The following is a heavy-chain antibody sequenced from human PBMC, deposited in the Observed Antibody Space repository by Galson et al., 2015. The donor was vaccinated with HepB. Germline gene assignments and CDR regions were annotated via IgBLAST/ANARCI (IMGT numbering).Heavy chain of an antibody. CDR3: ARARYDYAGGY. J-gene: IGHJ4*02. D-gene: IGHD3-16*01. CDR2: INPNSGGT. CDR1: GYTFTDYY. V-gene: IGHV1-2*02. Sequence: SVTVSCKASGYTFTDYYMHWVRQAPGQGLEWMGWINPNSGGTNYAQKFQGRVTMTRDTSISTAYMELSRLRSDDTAVYYCARARYDYAGGYWGQGTLVTVSS.